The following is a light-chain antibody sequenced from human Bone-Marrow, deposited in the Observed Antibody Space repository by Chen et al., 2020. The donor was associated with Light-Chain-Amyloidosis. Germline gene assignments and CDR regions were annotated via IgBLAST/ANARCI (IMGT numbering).Light chain of an antibody. CDR3: QSADSSGTYEVI. CDR1: DLPTKY. CDR2: RDT. J-gene: IGLJ2*01. V-gene: IGLV3-25*03. Sequence: SYELTQPPSVSVSPGQTARINCSGDDLPTKYAYWYQQKPGQAPVLVIHRDTERPSGISERFSGSSSGTTATFTISGVQAEDEADYHCQSADSSGTYEVIFCGGTKLTVL.